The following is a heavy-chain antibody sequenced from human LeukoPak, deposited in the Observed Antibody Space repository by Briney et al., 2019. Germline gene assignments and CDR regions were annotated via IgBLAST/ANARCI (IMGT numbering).Heavy chain of an antibody. CDR3: AKDTVGASGY. J-gene: IGHJ4*02. V-gene: IGHV3-30*18. D-gene: IGHD1-26*01. Sequence: GRSLRLSCRASRFSFSDYDMHWVRQAPGKGLEWVAVISYDGSVKHYADSVRGRFTISRDNSKSTLFLQMNSLRAEDTAVYYCAKDTVGASGYWGQGTLVTVSS. CDR1: RFSFSDYD. CDR2: ISYDGSVK.